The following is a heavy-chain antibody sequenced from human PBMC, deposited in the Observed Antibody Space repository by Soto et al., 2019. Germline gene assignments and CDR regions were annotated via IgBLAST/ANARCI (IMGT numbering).Heavy chain of an antibody. V-gene: IGHV4-59*01. J-gene: IGHJ6*02. CDR2: VSHSGST. CDR3: AREGTTVDSYYYYGLDV. CDR1: DGSIGSYY. Sequence: QVQLQESGPGLVKPSETLSLTCTVSDGSIGSYYWSWIRQPPGKGLEWIGYVSHSGSTNYNPSLKSRVTISLDTSKHQFSLRLSSVTAADTAVYYCAREGTTVDSYYYYGLDVWGQGTTVTVSS. D-gene: IGHD1-1*01.